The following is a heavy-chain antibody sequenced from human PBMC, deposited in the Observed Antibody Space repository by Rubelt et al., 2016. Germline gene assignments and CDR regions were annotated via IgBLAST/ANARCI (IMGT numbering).Heavy chain of an antibody. CDR2: IYYSGST. CDR3: ARWSTNWNDEYWFDP. Sequence: RGLEWIGSIYYSGSTYYNPSLKSRVTISVDTSKNQFSLKLSSVTAADTAVYYCARWSTNWNDEYWFDPWGQGTLVTVSS. J-gene: IGHJ5*02. D-gene: IGHD1-20*01. V-gene: IGHV4-39*07.